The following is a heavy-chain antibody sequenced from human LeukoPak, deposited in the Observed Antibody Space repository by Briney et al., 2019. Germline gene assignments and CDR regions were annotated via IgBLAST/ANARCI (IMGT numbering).Heavy chain of an antibody. J-gene: IGHJ4*02. CDR2: ISGSGGST. CDR1: GFTSSSYA. V-gene: IGHV3-23*01. D-gene: IGHD3-9*01. CDR3: AKDQRYFDWLRAFDY. Sequence: GGSLRLSCAASGFTSSSYAMSWVRQAPGKGLEWVSAISGSGGSTYYADSVKGRFTISRDNSKNTLYLQMNSLRAEDTAVYYCAKDQRYFDWLRAFDYWGQGTLVTVSS.